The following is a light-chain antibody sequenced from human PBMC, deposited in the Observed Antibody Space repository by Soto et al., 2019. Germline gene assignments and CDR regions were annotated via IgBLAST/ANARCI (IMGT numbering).Light chain of an antibody. CDR1: ESVSSSY. CDR2: GAS. J-gene: IGKJ4*01. CDR3: QQYIRWPLT. V-gene: IGKV3-15*01. Sequence: EVVMTQSPATLSVSPGERATLSYSPSESVSSSYLAWYQQKPGQAPRLLIYGASSRATGTPARFSGSGSGTEFTLTISSLQSEDFAVYYCQQYIRWPLTFGGGTKVDI.